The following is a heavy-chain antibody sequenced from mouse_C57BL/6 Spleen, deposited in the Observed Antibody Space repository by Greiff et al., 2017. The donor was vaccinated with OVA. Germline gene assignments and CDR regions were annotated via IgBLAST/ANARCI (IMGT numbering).Heavy chain of an antibody. CDR1: GFTFSDYG. V-gene: IGHV5-17*01. CDR3: ARSIYDYYAMDY. Sequence: EVKLMESGGGLVKPGGSLKLSCAASGFTFSDYGMHWVRQAPEKGLEWVAYISSGSSTIYYADTVKGRFTISRDNAKNTLFLQMTSLRSEDTAMYYCARSIYDYYAMDYWGQGTSVTVSS. D-gene: IGHD1-1*01. CDR2: ISSGSSTI. J-gene: IGHJ4*01.